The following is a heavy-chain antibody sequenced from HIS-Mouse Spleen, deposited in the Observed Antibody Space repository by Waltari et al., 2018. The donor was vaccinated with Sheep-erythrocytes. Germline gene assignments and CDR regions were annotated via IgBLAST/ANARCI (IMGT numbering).Heavy chain of an antibody. CDR3: AKDIGTGLSYGMDV. CDR1: GFTFDDYA. J-gene: IGHJ6*02. D-gene: IGHD1-1*01. Sequence: GRSLRLSCAASGFTFDDYAMHWVRQAPGKGLEWVSGISWKSVSLGYSDSVKGRFTISRDNAKNSLYLQMNSLRAEDTALYYCAKDIGTGLSYGMDVWGQGTTVTVSS. V-gene: IGHV3-9*01. CDR2: ISWKSVSL.